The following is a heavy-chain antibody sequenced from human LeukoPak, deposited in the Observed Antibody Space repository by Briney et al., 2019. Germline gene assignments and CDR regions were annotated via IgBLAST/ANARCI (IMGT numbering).Heavy chain of an antibody. D-gene: IGHD2-15*01. CDR2: ISSSSSYI. Sequence: GGSLRLSCVASGFTFSSYSMNWVRQAPGKGLEWVSSISSSSSYIYYADSVKGRFTISRDNAKNSLYLQMNSLRAEDTAVYYCARGYCSGGSCYSADLIDYWGQGTLVTVSS. J-gene: IGHJ4*02. CDR1: GFTFSSYS. CDR3: ARGYCSGGSCYSADLIDY. V-gene: IGHV3-21*01.